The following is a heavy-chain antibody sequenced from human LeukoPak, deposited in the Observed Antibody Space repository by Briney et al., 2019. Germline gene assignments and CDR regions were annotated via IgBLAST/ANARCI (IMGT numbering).Heavy chain of an antibody. J-gene: IGHJ4*02. CDR2: IYYSGST. CDR1: GGSISSSSYY. V-gene: IGHV4-39*07. CDR3: ARGDTAMLTGLDY. Sequence: SETLSLTCTVSGGSISSSSYYWGWIRQPPGKGLEWIGSIYYSGSTYYNPSLKSRVTISVDTSKNQFSLKLSSVTAADTAVYYCARGDTAMLTGLDYWGQGTLVAVSS. D-gene: IGHD5-18*01.